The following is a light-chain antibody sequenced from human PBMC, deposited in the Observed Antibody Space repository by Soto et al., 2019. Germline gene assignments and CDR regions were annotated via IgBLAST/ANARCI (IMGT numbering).Light chain of an antibody. CDR2: EVS. CDR3: SSYAGSNNYVV. V-gene: IGLV2-8*01. J-gene: IGLJ2*01. Sequence: QCVLTQPPSASGSPGQSVTISCTGTSSDVGGYNYVSWYQQHPGKAPKLMIYEVSKRPSGVPDRFSGSKSGNTASLTVSGLQAEDEADYYCSSYAGSNNYVVIGGGTKLTVL. CDR1: SSDVGGYNY.